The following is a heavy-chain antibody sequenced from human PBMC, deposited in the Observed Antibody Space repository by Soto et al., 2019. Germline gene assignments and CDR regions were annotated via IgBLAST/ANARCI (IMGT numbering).Heavy chain of an antibody. Sequence: ASAKVSSKAPRYTFTSYCMSWLRHDPEQGLEWMGWISAYNGNTNYAQKLQGRVTITRDTSASTAYMELSSLRSEDTAVYYCARGSSIAATWYFDYWGQGTLVTVSS. CDR1: RYTFTSYC. CDR3: ARGSSIAATWYFDY. J-gene: IGHJ4*02. CDR2: ISAYNGNT. V-gene: IGHV1-18*04. D-gene: IGHD6-6*01.